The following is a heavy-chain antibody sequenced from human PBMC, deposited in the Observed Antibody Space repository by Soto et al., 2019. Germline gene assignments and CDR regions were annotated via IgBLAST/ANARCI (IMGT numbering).Heavy chain of an antibody. CDR2: ISGGGGST. V-gene: IGHV3-23*01. Sequence: GGSLRLFCAASGFTFSSYAMSWVRQAPGQGLEWVSGISGGGGSTYYADSVKGRFTISRDNSNNTLYLQMNSLRAEDTAVYYCAKDPTSYDSSAQFDSWGQGTLVTVSS. D-gene: IGHD3-22*01. CDR1: GFTFSSYA. CDR3: AKDPTSYDSSAQFDS. J-gene: IGHJ4*02.